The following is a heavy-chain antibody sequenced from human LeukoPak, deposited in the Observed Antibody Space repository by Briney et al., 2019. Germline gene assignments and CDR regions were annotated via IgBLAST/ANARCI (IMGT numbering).Heavy chain of an antibody. CDR2: ISSSSSYI. CDR1: GFTFSSYS. D-gene: IGHD5-12*01. Sequence: GGSLRLSCAASGFTFSSYSMNWVRQAPGKGLEWVSSISSSSSYIYYADSVKGRFTISRDNAKNSLYLQMNSLRAEDTAVYYCARDGEDIVEYYYYDMDVWGQGTTVTVSS. V-gene: IGHV3-21*01. CDR3: ARDGEDIVEYYYYDMDV. J-gene: IGHJ6*02.